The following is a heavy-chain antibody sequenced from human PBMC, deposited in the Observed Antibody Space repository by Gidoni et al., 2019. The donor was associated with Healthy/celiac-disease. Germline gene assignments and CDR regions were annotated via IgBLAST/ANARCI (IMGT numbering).Heavy chain of an antibody. CDR1: GFTFSIFA. Sequence: QVQLVASGGGVVQPGRSLRLSFAASGFTFSIFAMYWVRQAPGKGLEWVAIISYYGRNKYYVDTVKCRFTISRDNSKNTLYLQMNSLRAEDTAVYYCARDKNVHICSGGSCYYSDYYYYYGMDVWGQGTTVTVSS. CDR2: ISYYGRNK. D-gene: IGHD2-15*01. J-gene: IGHJ6*02. V-gene: IGHV3-30*04. CDR3: ARDKNVHICSGGSCYYSDYYYYYGMDV.